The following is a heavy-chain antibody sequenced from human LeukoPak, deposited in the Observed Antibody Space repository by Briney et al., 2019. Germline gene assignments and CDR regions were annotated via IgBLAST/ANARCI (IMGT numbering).Heavy chain of an antibody. J-gene: IGHJ4*02. D-gene: IGHD3-22*01. CDR3: AKRGVVIRVILVGFHKEAYYFDS. CDR2: ISGSGGNT. V-gene: IGHV3-23*01. CDR1: GITLSNYG. Sequence: QPGGSLRLSCAVSGITLSNYGMSWVRQAPGKGLEWVSGISGSGGNTYYADSVKGRFTISRDNSKSTLYLQMNSLRAEDTAVYFCAKRGVVIRVILVGFHKEAYYFDSWGQGALVTVSS.